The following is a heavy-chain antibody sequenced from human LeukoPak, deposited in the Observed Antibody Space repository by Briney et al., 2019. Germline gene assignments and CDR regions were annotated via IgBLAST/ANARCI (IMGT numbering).Heavy chain of an antibody. D-gene: IGHD3-22*01. Sequence: SETLSLTCTVSGGSISSYYWSWIRQPPGKGLEWIGYIYYSGSTNYNPSLKSRVTISVDTSKNQFSRKLSSVTAADTAVYYCARRSSTAHYDSSGYYSKAFDIWGQGTMVTVSS. CDR3: ARRSSTAHYDSSGYYSKAFDI. CDR2: IYYSGST. CDR1: GGSISSYY. V-gene: IGHV4-59*12. J-gene: IGHJ3*02.